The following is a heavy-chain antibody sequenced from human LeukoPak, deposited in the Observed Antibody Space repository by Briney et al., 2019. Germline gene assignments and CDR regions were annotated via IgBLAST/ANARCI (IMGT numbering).Heavy chain of an antibody. CDR2: IRSKTDGGKI. J-gene: IGHJ6*02. CDR3: KRDIVVVPAAITDYYQYYGMDV. Sequence: PGGSLRLSCAASGFTFSNAWMSWVCQAPGKGLEWVGRIRSKTDGGKIDYAAPVKGRFTISRDDSESTLYLQMNNLKTEDTAVYYCKRDIVVVPAAITDYYQYYGMDVWGQGTTVTVSS. D-gene: IGHD2-2*01. CDR1: GFTFSNAW. V-gene: IGHV3-15*05.